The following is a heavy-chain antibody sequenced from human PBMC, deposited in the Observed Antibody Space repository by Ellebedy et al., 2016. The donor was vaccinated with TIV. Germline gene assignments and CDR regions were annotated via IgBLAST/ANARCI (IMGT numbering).Heavy chain of an antibody. CDR1: GYTFTGYY. CDR3: ARDQAGYGGDFDY. Sequence: ASVKVSCKASGYTFTGYYMHWVRQAPGQGLEWMGWINPNSGGTNYAQKFQGRVTMTRDTSISTAYMELSRLRSDDTAVYYCARDQAGYGGDFDYWGQGTLVTVSS. J-gene: IGHJ4*02. CDR2: INPNSGGT. V-gene: IGHV1-2*02. D-gene: IGHD4-23*01.